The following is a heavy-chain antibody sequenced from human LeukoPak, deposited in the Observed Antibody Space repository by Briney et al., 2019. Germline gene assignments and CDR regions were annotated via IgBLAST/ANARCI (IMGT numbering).Heavy chain of an antibody. CDR1: GVSISIYY. CDR3: VRDRELNY. V-gene: IGHV4-59*01. J-gene: IGHJ4*02. Sequence: SETLSLTCTVSGVSISIYYWSWIRQPPGKGLEWIEYIYNSGSTNYNPSLKSRATISADTSKNQFSLKLSSVTAADTAVYYCVRDRELNYWGQGTLVTVSS. CDR2: IYNSGST. D-gene: IGHD1-7*01.